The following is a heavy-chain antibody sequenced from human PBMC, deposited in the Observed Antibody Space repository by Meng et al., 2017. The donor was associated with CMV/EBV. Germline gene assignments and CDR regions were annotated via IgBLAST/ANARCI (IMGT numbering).Heavy chain of an antibody. V-gene: IGHV3-7*01. CDR1: GFTFSSYW. Sequence: GESLKISCAASGFTFSSYWMSWVRQAPGKGLEWVANIKQDGSEKYYVDSVKGRFTISRDNAKNSLYLQMNSLRAEDTAVYYCARGRLRFDYRGQGTLVTVSS. J-gene: IGHJ4*02. CDR3: ARGRLRFDY. CDR2: IKQDGSEK. D-gene: IGHD2-15*01.